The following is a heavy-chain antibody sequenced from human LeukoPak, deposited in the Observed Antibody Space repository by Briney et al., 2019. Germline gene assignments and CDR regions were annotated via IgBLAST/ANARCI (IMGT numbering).Heavy chain of an antibody. CDR2: ISAYNGNT. Sequence: GASVRVSCKASGYTFTSYGISWVRQAPGQGLEWMGWISAYNGNTNYAQKLQGRVTMTTDTSTSTAYMELRSLRSDDTAVYYCARDGNEGPNYYDSSGEDDAFDIWGQGTMVTVSS. J-gene: IGHJ3*02. D-gene: IGHD3-22*01. V-gene: IGHV1-18*01. CDR1: GYTFTSYG. CDR3: ARDGNEGPNYYDSSGEDDAFDI.